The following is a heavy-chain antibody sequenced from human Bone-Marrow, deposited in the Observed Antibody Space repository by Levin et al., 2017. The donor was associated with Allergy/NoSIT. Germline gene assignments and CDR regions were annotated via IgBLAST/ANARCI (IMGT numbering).Heavy chain of an antibody. D-gene: IGHD2-2*01. CDR1: EFTFSTYS. CDR2: ISSSSSTI. CDR3: ARASGDIVVVPGTVTYYYYYAMDV. Sequence: QAGGSLRLSCAASEFTFSTYSMNWVRQAPGKGLEWVSYISSSSSTIYYAESVKGRFTISRDNAKNSLYLQMNSLRDEDTAVYYCARASGDIVVVPGTVTYYYYYAMDVWGQGTTVTVSS. V-gene: IGHV3-48*02. J-gene: IGHJ6*02.